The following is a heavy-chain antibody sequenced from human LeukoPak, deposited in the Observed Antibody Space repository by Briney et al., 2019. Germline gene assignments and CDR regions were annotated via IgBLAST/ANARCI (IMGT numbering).Heavy chain of an antibody. CDR2: IYWDDDK. J-gene: IGHJ3*02. Sequence: SGPTLVNPTQTLTLTCTFSGFSLSTTGVGVGWIRQPPEKALEWLAIIYWDDDKRYSPSLKSRLTITKDTSKNQVVLTMTNMDPVDTATYYCAHVMITFGGVIGNDAFDIWGQGTMVTVSS. CDR3: AHVMITFGGVIGNDAFDI. D-gene: IGHD3-16*02. CDR1: GFSLSTTGVG. V-gene: IGHV2-5*02.